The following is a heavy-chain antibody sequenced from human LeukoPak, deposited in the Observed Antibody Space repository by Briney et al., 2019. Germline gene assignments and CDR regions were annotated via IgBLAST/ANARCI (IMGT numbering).Heavy chain of an antibody. J-gene: IGHJ4*02. CDR3: ARNWYGAYSENFEY. Sequence: PKTPSLTCTVAGGSISSYYWSLIRQPPGKRVGWIGYISYRGSTDYNPSLKSRVTIALDTSKNHFSLKLSAVTAAETAVYYCARNWYGAYSENFEYWGKGTMVTVSS. CDR1: GGSISSYY. V-gene: IGHV4-59*08. D-gene: IGHD4-17*01. CDR2: ISYRGST.